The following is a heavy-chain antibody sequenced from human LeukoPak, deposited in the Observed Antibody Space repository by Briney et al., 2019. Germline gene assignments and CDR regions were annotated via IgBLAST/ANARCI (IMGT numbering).Heavy chain of an antibody. CDR3: ARDPARYSGYDYALPLGY. Sequence: GGSLRLSCTASGFPFSNYWVSWVRQAPGKGLEWVANIKQDGSEKYYVDSVKGRFTVSRDNAGNSLYLQMNSLRAEDTAIYCCARDPARYSGYDYALPLGYWGQGTLVTVSS. V-gene: IGHV3-7*01. D-gene: IGHD5-12*01. CDR2: IKQDGSEK. CDR1: GFPFSNYW. J-gene: IGHJ4*02.